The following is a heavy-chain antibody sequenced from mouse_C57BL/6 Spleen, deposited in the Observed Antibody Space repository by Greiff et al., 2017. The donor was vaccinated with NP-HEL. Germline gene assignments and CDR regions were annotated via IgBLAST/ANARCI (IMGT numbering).Heavy chain of an antibody. V-gene: IGHV1-81*01. D-gene: IGHD1-1*01. J-gene: IGHJ1*03. CDR3: ARYRDRGSYWYFDV. CDR1: GYTFTSYG. CDR2: IYPRSGNT. Sequence: QVQLQQSGAELARPGASVKLSCKASGYTFTSYGISWVKQRTGQGLEWIGEIYPRSGNTYYNEKFKGKATLTADKSSSTAYMELRSLTSEDSAVYFCARYRDRGSYWYFDVWGTGTTVTVSS.